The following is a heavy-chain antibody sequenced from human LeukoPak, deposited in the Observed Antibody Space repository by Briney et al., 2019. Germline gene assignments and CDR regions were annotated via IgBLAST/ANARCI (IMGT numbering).Heavy chain of an antibody. CDR3: ARSGGYKSPPNY. V-gene: IGHV4-30-2*01. CDR2: IYHSGST. CDR1: GGSISSGGYY. D-gene: IGHD5-24*01. J-gene: IGHJ4*02. Sequence: PSETLSLTCTVSGGSISSGGYYWSWIRQPPGKGLEWIGYIYHSGSTYYNPSLKSRVTISVDRSKNQFSLKLSSVTAADTAVYYCARSGGYKSPPNYWGQGTLVTVSS.